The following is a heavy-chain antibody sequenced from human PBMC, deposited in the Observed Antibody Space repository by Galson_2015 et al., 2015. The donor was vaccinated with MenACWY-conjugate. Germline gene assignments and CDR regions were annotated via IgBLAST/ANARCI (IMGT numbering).Heavy chain of an antibody. D-gene: IGHD3-22*01. Sequence: CAIFGGSVSSISAAWNWISQSRSGGVEGLGRTYYMSKGDTNYAESVNSRITINPDTSKNQFSLQLNSVTPEDRAVYYCARDYTSGYVFDYWGQGTLVTVSS. V-gene: IGHV6-1*01. CDR1: GGSVSSISAA. CDR3: ARDYTSGYVFDY. J-gene: IGHJ4*02. CDR2: TYYMSKGDT.